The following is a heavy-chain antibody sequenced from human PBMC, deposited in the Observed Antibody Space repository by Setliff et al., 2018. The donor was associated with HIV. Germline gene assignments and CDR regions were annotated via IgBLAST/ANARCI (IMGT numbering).Heavy chain of an antibody. D-gene: IGHD5-12*01. CDR2: IYSGGST. Sequence: PGESLKISCAASGFTVSSNYMSWVRRAPGKGLEWVSVIYSGGSTNYADFVKGRFTISRDSSKNTLDLQMNSLRGEDTAVYYCARVSGYGLRGFDPWGQGTLVTVSS. CDR1: GFTVSSNY. J-gene: IGHJ5*02. V-gene: IGHV3-53*05. CDR3: ARVSGYGLRGFDP.